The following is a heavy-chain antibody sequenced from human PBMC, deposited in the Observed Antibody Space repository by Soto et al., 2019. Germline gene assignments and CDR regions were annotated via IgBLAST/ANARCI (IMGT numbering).Heavy chain of an antibody. CDR3: ARDKSLGVAATPYYYYGTDV. V-gene: IGHV1-69*01. CDR1: GGTFSSYA. Sequence: QVQLVQSGAEVKKPGSSVKVSCKASGGTFSSYAISWVRQAPGQGLEWMGGIIPIFGTANYAQKFQGRVTIPADESTSTAYMELSSLRSEDTAVYYCARDKSLGVAATPYYYYGTDVWGQGTTVTVSS. J-gene: IGHJ6*02. D-gene: IGHD2-15*01. CDR2: IIPIFGTA.